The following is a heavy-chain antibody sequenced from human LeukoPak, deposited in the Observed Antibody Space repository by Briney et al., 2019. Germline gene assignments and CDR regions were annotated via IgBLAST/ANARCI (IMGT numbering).Heavy chain of an antibody. V-gene: IGHV4-34*01. D-gene: IGHD3-10*01. J-gene: IGHJ5*02. CDR2: INHSGST. CDR1: GYSISSGYY. CDR3: ATRITMVRGVHRGWFDP. Sequence: KPSETLSLTCAVSGYSISSGYYWSWIRQPPGKGLEWIGEINHSGSTNYNPSLKSRVTISVDTSKNQFSLKLSSVTAADTAVYYCATRITMVRGVHRGWFDPWGQGTLVTVSS.